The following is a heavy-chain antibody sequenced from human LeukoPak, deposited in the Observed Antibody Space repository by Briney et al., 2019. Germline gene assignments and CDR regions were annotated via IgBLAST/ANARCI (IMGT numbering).Heavy chain of an antibody. CDR1: GGSFSGYY. CDR3: ARGPIVVVVFGY. J-gene: IGHJ4*02. CDR2: INHSGST. D-gene: IGHD2-2*01. Sequence: KPSETLSLTCAVYGGSFSGYYWSWIRQPPGKGLEWIGEINHSGSTNYNPSLKSRVTISVDTSKNQFSLKLSSVTAADTAVYYCARGPIVVVVFGYWGQGTLVTVSS. V-gene: IGHV4-34*01.